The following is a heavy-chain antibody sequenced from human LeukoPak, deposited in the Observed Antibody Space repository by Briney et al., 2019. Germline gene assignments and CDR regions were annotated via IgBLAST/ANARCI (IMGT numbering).Heavy chain of an antibody. V-gene: IGHV1-18*01. CDR2: ISAYNGNT. J-gene: IGHJ6*02. CDR1: GYTFTSYG. Sequence: ASVKVSCKASGYTFTSYGISWVRQAPGQGLEWMGWISAYNGNTNYAQRLQGRVTMTTETSTSTAYMELRSLRSDDTAVYYCAREVDTGMVKYYYGMDVWGQGTTVTVSS. CDR3: AREVDTGMVKYYYGMDV. D-gene: IGHD5-18*01.